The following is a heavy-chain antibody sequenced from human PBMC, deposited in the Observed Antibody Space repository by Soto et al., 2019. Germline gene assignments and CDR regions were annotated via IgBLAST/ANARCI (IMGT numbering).Heavy chain of an antibody. V-gene: IGHV1-18*04. CDR2: ISAYNGNT. CDR1: GYTFTSYG. CDR3: ARSMIVVVHDAFDI. D-gene: IGHD3-22*01. J-gene: IGHJ3*02. Sequence: AASVKVSCKASGYTFTSYGISWVRQAPGQGLEWMGWISAYNGNTNYAQKLQGRVTMTTDTSTSTAYMELRSLRSDDTAVYYCARSMIVVVHDAFDIWGQGTVVTVSS.